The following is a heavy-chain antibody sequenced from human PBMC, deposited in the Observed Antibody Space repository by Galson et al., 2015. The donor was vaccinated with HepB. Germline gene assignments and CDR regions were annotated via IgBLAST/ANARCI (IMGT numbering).Heavy chain of an antibody. Sequence: SVKVSCKASGYTFTSYAMHWVRQAPGQRLEWMGWINAGNGNTIYSQKFQGRVTITRDTSASTAYMELSSLRSEDTAVYYCARGGCSGGSCYPLRYWGQGTLVTVSS. J-gene: IGHJ4*02. V-gene: IGHV1-3*01. CDR1: GYTFTSYA. D-gene: IGHD2-15*01. CDR3: ARGGCSGGSCYPLRY. CDR2: INAGNGNT.